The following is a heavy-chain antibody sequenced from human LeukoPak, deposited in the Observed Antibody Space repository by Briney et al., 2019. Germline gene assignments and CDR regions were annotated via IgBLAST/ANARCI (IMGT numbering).Heavy chain of an antibody. Sequence: PGGSLRLSCAASGFTFSRYSMNWVRQAPGKGLEWVSSISISSNYIYYTDSVKGRFTISRDNAKNSLYLQMNSLRAKDTAVYYCARGSLFGVVEHDAFDIWGQGTMVTVSS. CDR2: ISISSNYI. D-gene: IGHD3-3*01. J-gene: IGHJ3*02. CDR1: GFTFSRYS. V-gene: IGHV3-21*01. CDR3: ARGSLFGVVEHDAFDI.